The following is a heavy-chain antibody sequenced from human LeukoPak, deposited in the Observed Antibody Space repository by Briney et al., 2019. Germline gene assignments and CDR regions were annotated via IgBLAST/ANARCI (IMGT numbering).Heavy chain of an antibody. J-gene: IGHJ4*02. CDR3: ARGPSGWLGYFVY. Sequence: GGSLRLSCAASGFTFSSYWMSWVRQAPGKGLEWVANIKQDGSEKYYVDSVKGRFTISRDNAKNSLYLQMNSLRAEDTAVYYCARGPSGWLGYFVYWGQGTLVTVSS. CDR2: IKQDGSEK. V-gene: IGHV3-7*04. CDR1: GFTFSSYW. D-gene: IGHD6-19*01.